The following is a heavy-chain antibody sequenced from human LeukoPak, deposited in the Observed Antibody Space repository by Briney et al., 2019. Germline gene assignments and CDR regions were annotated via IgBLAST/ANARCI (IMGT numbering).Heavy chain of an antibody. Sequence: GASVKVSCKVSGYTLTELSMHWVRQAPGQGLEWMGWINPNSGGTNYAQKFQGRVTMTRDTSISTAYMELSRLRSDDTAVYYCARDGGYCSSTSCYRGWFDPWGQGTLVTVSS. V-gene: IGHV1-2*02. CDR3: ARDGGYCSSTSCYRGWFDP. CDR1: GYTLTELS. D-gene: IGHD2-2*02. CDR2: INPNSGGT. J-gene: IGHJ5*02.